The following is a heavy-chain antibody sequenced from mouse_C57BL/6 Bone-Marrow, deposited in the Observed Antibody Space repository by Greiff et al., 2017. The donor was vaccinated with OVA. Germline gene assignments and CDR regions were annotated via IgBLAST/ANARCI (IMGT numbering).Heavy chain of an antibody. CDR1: GFTFSDYY. V-gene: IGHV5-12*01. Sequence: EVQLVESGGGLVQPGGSLKLSCAASGFTFSDYYMYWVRQTPEKRLEWVAYISTGGGSTYYPDTVKGRFTISRDNANNTLYMQMSRLKSEDTAIYYCVRQYYGNYAMDYWGQGTSVTVSS. CDR3: VRQYYGNYAMDY. CDR2: ISTGGGST. J-gene: IGHJ4*01. D-gene: IGHD1-1*01.